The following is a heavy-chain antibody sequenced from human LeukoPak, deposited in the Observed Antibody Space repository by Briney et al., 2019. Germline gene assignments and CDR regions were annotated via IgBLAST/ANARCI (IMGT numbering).Heavy chain of an antibody. Sequence: EASVKVSCKASGYTFTSYGISWVRQAPGQGLEWMGWISAYNGNTNYAEKFQGRVTMTTDTSTSTAYMELRGLRSDDTAVYYCARDHWRGYSYGSGCFGHWGQGTLVTVSS. V-gene: IGHV1-18*01. CDR2: ISAYNGNT. CDR1: GYTFTSYG. D-gene: IGHD5-18*01. J-gene: IGHJ4*02. CDR3: ARDHWRGYSYGSGCFGH.